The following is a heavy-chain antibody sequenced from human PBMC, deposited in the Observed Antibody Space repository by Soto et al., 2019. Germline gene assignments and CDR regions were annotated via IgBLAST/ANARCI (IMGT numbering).Heavy chain of an antibody. CDR2: IIPIFGTA. CDR1: WGTLSRHG. J-gene: IGHJ3*02. D-gene: IGHD2-2*01. V-gene: IGHV1-69*13. CDR3: ARVRRYCSSTSCDGDAFDI. Sequence: SMKGSRKASWGTLSRHGISRGRKAPGQGLGWMGGIIPIFGTANYAQKFQGRVTITADESTSTAYMELSSLRSEDTAVYYCARVRRYCSSTSCDGDAFDIWGQGTMVTVSS.